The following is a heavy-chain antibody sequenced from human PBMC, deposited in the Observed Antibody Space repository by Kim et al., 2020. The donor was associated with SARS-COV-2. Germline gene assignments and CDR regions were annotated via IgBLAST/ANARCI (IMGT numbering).Heavy chain of an antibody. J-gene: IGHJ4*02. CDR1: GFTFSSYS. CDR3: ARDGVLLWFGELSRFDY. CDR2: ISSSSSYI. V-gene: IGHV3-21*01. D-gene: IGHD3-10*01. Sequence: GGSLRLSCAASGFTFSSYSMNWVRQAPGKGLEWVSSISSSSSYIYYADSVKGRFTISRDNAKNSLYLQMNSLRAEDTAVYYCARDGVLLWFGELSRFDYWGQGALVTVSS.